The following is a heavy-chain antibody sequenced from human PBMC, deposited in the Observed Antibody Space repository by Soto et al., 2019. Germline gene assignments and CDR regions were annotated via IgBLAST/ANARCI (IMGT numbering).Heavy chain of an antibody. Sequence: GGSLRLSCAASGFTFSSYAMSWVRQAPGKGLEWVSAISGSGGSTYYADSVKGRFTISRDNSKNTLYLQMNSLRAEDTAVYYCARGRGHGDSYYFDYWGQGTLVTVSS. D-gene: IGHD4-17*01. V-gene: IGHV3-23*01. CDR2: ISGSGGST. CDR3: ARGRGHGDSYYFDY. CDR1: GFTFSSYA. J-gene: IGHJ4*02.